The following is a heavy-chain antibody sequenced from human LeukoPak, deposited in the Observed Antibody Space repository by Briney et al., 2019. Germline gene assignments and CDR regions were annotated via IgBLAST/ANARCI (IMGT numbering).Heavy chain of an antibody. CDR3: ARLNCSGGSCYLGTDWFDP. J-gene: IGHJ5*02. CDR1: GYSFTSYW. Sequence: GESLKISCKGSGYSFTSYWIGWVRQMPGKGLEWMGIIYPGDSDTRYSPSFQGQVTISADKSISTAYLQWSSLKASDTAMYYCARLNCSGGSCYLGTDWFDPWGQGTLVTVSS. V-gene: IGHV5-51*01. D-gene: IGHD2-15*01. CDR2: IYPGDSDT.